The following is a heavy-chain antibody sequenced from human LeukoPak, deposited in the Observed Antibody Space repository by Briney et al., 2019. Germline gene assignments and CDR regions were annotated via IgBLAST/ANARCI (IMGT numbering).Heavy chain of an antibody. Sequence: GGSLRLSCADSQFTFNGSWMSWVRQAPGKGLEWGSAISGSGGSTYYADSVKGRFTISRDNSKNTLYLQMNSLRAEDTAVYYCAKKADYDFWSGYSTLDYWGQGTLVTVSS. J-gene: IGHJ4*02. D-gene: IGHD3-3*01. CDR3: AKKADYDFWSGYSTLDY. CDR1: QFTFNGSW. CDR2: ISGSGGST. V-gene: IGHV3-23*01.